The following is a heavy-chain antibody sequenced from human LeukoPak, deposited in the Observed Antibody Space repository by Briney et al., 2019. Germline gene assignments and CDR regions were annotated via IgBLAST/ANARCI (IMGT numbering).Heavy chain of an antibody. CDR1: GFTFSSYG. CDR2: ISYDGSNK. CDR3: AKDALYYDSSGEPDY. Sequence: PGRSLRLSCAASGFTFSSYGMHWVRQAPGKGLEWVAVISYDGSNKYYADSVKGRFTISRDNSKNTLYLQMNSLRAEDTAVYYRAKDALYYDSSGEPDYWGQGTLVTVSS. D-gene: IGHD3-22*01. V-gene: IGHV3-30*18. J-gene: IGHJ4*02.